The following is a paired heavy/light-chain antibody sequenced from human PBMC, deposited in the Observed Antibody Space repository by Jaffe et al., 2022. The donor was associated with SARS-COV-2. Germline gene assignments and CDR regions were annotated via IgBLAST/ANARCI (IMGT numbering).Heavy chain of an antibody. V-gene: IGHV3-23*01. Sequence: EVQLLESGGGLVHPGGSLRLSCAASGFTFSAYAMSWVRQAPGKGLEWVSAIGGSGTGTFYADSVKGRFTISRDNSKNTLYLQMNSLRAEDTAVYYCAKREQWRAFHIWGQGAMVTVSS. CDR1: GFTFSAYA. CDR2: IGGSGTGT. J-gene: IGHJ3*02. CDR3: AKREQWRAFHI. D-gene: IGHD6-19*01.
Light chain of an antibody. V-gene: IGLV2-14*01. J-gene: IGLJ1*01. CDR3: SSFTTSSTPSYV. CDR1: SSDVGGYNY. CDR2: EVS. Sequence: QSALTQPASVSGSPGQSITISCTGTSSDVGGYNYVSWYQQHPGKAPKLMIYEVSNRPSGVPDRFSGSKSGNTASLTISGLQAEDEADYYCSSFTTSSTPSYVFGTGTKVIVL.